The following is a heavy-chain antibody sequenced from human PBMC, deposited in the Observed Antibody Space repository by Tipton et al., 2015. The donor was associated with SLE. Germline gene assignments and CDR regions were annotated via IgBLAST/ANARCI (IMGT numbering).Heavy chain of an antibody. Sequence: TLSLTCAVYGGSFSSYYWSWIRQPPGKGLEWIGEINHSGSTNYNPPLKSRVTISVDTSKNQFSLKLSSVTAADTAVYYCATDYDFWSGYLGYWGQGTLVTVSS. CDR3: ATDYDFWSGYLGY. V-gene: IGHV4-34*01. D-gene: IGHD3-3*01. CDR1: GGSFSSYY. CDR2: INHSGST. J-gene: IGHJ4*02.